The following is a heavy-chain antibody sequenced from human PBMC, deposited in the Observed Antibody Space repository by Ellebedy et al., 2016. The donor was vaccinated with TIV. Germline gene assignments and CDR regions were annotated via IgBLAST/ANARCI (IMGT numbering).Heavy chain of an antibody. J-gene: IGHJ4*02. Sequence: GESLKISCAASGFTFSSYAMHWVRQAPGKGLEWVAVISYDGSNKYYADSVKGRFTISRDNAKNSLYLQMNSLRAEDTAVYYCARGNWNDDVGYFFDYWGQGTLVTVSS. CDR1: GFTFSSYA. D-gene: IGHD1-1*01. CDR2: ISYDGSNK. CDR3: ARGNWNDDVGYFFDY. V-gene: IGHV3-30-3*01.